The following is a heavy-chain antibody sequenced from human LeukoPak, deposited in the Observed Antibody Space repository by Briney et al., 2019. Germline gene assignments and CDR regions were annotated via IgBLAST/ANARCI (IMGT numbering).Heavy chain of an antibody. D-gene: IGHD3-22*01. V-gene: IGHV4-59*01. Sequence: SETLSLTCTVSAGSISSYYWSWIRQPPGKGLEWIGYIYYSGSTNYNPSLKSRVTISVDTSKNQFSLKLSSVTAADTAVYYCARHYYDSSGYPPYFDYWGQGTLVTVSS. CDR2: IYYSGST. CDR1: AGSISSYY. CDR3: ARHYYDSSGYPPYFDY. J-gene: IGHJ4*02.